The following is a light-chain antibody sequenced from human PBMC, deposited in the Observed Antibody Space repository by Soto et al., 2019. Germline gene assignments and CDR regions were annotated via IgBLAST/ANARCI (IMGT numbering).Light chain of an antibody. CDR1: QSVSSN. Sequence: EIVMTQSPATLSVSPGERATLSCRASQSVSSNLAWYQQKPGQAPRLLIYGASTRATGIPARFSGSGSGTEFTLTIHSLQSEDFAVYYCQQYNNWPPIFTFGPGTKVDIK. CDR2: GAS. CDR3: QQYNNWPPIFT. J-gene: IGKJ3*01. V-gene: IGKV3-15*01.